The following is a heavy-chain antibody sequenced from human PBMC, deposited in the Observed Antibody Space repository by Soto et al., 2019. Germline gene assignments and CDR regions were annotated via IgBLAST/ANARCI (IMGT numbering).Heavy chain of an antibody. CDR1: GGTFSSYA. CDR3: LGVRGDFDY. J-gene: IGHJ4*02. Sequence: SVKVSCQASGGTFSSYAISWVRQAPGQGVEWMGVVIPIFGTANYAQKFQGRVTITADKTTSTAYMELSSLRAEDTAVYYCLGVRGDFDYWGQGTLVTVS. V-gene: IGHV1-69*06. D-gene: IGHD3-10*01. CDR2: VIPIFGTA.